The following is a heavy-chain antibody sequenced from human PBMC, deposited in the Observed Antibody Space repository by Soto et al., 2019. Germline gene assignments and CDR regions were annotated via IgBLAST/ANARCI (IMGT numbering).Heavy chain of an antibody. V-gene: IGHV1-2*04. J-gene: IGHJ4*02. CDR3: ARSGGGYDLGDY. CDR2: INPNSGGA. D-gene: IGHD5-18*01. CDR1: GYTFIGYY. Sequence: QVQLLQSGAEVKKPGASVKVSCKASGYTFIGYYIHWVRQAPGQGLEWMGWINPNSGGAKYSQKFQAWVTITSDTPIGTAYVEMSRLKSDDTAVYYCARSGGGYDLGDYWGQGTLVTVSS.